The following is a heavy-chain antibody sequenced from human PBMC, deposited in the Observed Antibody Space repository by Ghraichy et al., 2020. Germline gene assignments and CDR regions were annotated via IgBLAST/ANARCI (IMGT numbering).Heavy chain of an antibody. J-gene: IGHJ4*02. CDR2: IYYSGST. CDR1: GGSISSGGYY. Sequence: SETLSLTCTVSGGSISSGGYYWSWIRQHPGKGLEWIGYIYYSGSTYYNPSLKSRVTISVDTSKNQFSLKLSSVTAADTAVYYCARARRGGYSSSSDFDYWGQGTLVTVSS. V-gene: IGHV4-31*03. CDR3: ARARRGGYSSSSDFDY. D-gene: IGHD6-6*01.